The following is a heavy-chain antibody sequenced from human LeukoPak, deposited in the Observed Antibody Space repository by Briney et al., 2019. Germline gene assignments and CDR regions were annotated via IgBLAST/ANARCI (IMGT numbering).Heavy chain of an antibody. J-gene: IGHJ4*02. V-gene: IGHV3-23*01. CDR3: AKEAARRYYYGSGRYGYFDY. CDR1: GFTFSSYA. Sequence: PGGSLRLSCAASGFTFSSYAMSWVRQAPGKGLEWVSAICGSGGSTYYAASVKGRFTISRNNSKNTLYLQMNSLRAEDTAVYYCAKEAARRYYYGSGRYGYFDYWGQGTLVTVSS. CDR2: ICGSGGST. D-gene: IGHD3-10*01.